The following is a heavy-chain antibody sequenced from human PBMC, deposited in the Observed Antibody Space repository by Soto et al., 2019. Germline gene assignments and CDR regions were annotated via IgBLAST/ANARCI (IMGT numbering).Heavy chain of an antibody. V-gene: IGHV3-23*01. Sequence: VQLLESGGGLVQPGWSLRLSCAASGFTFSNYAMSWVRQTPGKGLEWVSTISGGGGNTYYPDSVKGRFTISRDNSKDTVYLQMNSLRAEDTAIYYCAKERLGRGADYWGQGALVTVTS. CDR1: GFTFSNYA. CDR2: ISGGGGNT. J-gene: IGHJ4*02. CDR3: AKERLGRGADY.